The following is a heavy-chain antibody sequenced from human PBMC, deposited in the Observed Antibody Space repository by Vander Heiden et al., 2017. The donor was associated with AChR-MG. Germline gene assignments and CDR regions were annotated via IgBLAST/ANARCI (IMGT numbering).Heavy chain of an antibody. CDR2: ISWNSGSI. Sequence: EVQLVESGGGLVQPGRSLRLSCAASGFTFDDYAMHWVRQAPGKGLEWVSGISWNSGSIGYADSVKGRFTISRDNAKNSLYLQMNSLRAEDTALYYCAKDSGAVTIFGVVIIGQNYGDYYFDYWGQGTLVTVSS. J-gene: IGHJ4*02. D-gene: IGHD3-3*01. CDR3: AKDSGAVTIFGVVIIGQNYGDYYFDY. CDR1: GFTFDDYA. V-gene: IGHV3-9*01.